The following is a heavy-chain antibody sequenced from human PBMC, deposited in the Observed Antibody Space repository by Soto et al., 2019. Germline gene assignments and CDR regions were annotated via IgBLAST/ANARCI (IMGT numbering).Heavy chain of an antibody. D-gene: IGHD2-2*01. Sequence: PGGSLRLSCAASGFTFSSYAMSWVRQAPGKGLEWVSAISCSGGSTYYADSVKGRFTISRDNSKNTLYLQMNSLRAEDTAVYYCAKTEVIPAHFIYYGMDVWGQGTTVTVSS. V-gene: IGHV3-23*01. CDR2: ISCSGGST. J-gene: IGHJ6*02. CDR1: GFTFSSYA. CDR3: AKTEVIPAHFIYYGMDV.